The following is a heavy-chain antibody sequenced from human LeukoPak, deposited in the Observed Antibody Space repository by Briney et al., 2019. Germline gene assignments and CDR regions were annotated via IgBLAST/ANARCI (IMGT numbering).Heavy chain of an antibody. CDR3: VRDPSITGTSLAVI. CDR1: GGTFSSYA. V-gene: IGHV1-69*05. CDR2: IIPIFGTA. D-gene: IGHD1-7*01. J-gene: IGHJ4*02. Sequence: GASVKVSCKASGGTFSSYAISWVRQAPGQGLEWMGGIIPIFGTANYAQKFQGRVTITTDESTSTAYMELSSLRSEDTAVYYCVRDPSITGTSLAVIWGQGTLVTVSS.